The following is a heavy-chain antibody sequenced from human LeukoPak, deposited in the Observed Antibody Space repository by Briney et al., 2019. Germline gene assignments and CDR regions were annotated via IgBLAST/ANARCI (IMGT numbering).Heavy chain of an antibody. Sequence: DSVKVSCKASGYTFSSYDINWVRQADGQGLEWMGWMNPNSGNTGYAQNFQARLNMTRNTSIDTAYMEVSSLRSDDTAVYYCXXRVGSGXPXQHWGQXXXVTV. CDR3: XXRVGSGXPXQH. V-gene: IGHV1-8*01. CDR2: MNPNSGNT. CDR1: GYTFSSYD. D-gene: IGHD3-22*01. J-gene: IGHJ1*01.